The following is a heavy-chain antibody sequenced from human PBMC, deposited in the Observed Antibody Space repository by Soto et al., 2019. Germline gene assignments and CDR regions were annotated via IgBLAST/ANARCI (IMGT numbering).Heavy chain of an antibody. CDR1: GYTFTSYG. V-gene: IGHV1-18*01. J-gene: IGHJ3*02. CDR3: ARDLGVNDAFDI. CDR2: ISADNGNT. D-gene: IGHD3-16*01. Sequence: SVKVSCKASGYTFTSYGISWVRQAHGQGLEWMGWISADNGNTNYAQKLQGRVTMTTDTSTSTACMELRSLRSDDTAVYYCARDLGVNDAFDIWGQGTMDTVSS.